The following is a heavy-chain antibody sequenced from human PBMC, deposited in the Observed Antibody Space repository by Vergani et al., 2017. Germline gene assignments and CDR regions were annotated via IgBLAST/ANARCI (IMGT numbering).Heavy chain of an antibody. Sequence: EVELVQSGPVMRKPGESLKISCKGSEYSFGNYWIGWVRQMRGKGLEWMGIIYPGDSDTRYSPSFQGQVTISADKSISTAFLQWDSLKASDTALYYCARHTTYTDSWGQGTLVTVSS. D-gene: IGHD1-1*01. CDR1: EYSFGNYW. V-gene: IGHV5-51*01. J-gene: IGHJ4*02. CDR2: IYPGDSDT. CDR3: ARHTTYTDS.